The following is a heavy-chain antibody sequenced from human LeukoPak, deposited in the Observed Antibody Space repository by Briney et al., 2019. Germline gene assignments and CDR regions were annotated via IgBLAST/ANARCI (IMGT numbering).Heavy chain of an antibody. D-gene: IGHD5-12*01. J-gene: IGHJ4*02. CDR3: ARHGGYSGYDN. CDR1: GGSIRSYY. Sequence: SETLSLTCTVSGGSIRSYYWSWIRQPPGKGLEWIGYIYYSGSTNYNPSLKSRVTISVDTSKNQFSLKLSSVTAADTAVYYCARHGGYSGYDNWGQGTLVTVSS. CDR2: IYYSGST. V-gene: IGHV4-59*08.